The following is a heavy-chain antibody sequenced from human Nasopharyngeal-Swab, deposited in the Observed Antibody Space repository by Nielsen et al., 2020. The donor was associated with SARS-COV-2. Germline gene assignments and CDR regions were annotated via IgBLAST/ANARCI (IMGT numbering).Heavy chain of an antibody. CDR1: GYSFTSYW. D-gene: IGHD2/OR15-2a*01. Sequence: GESLKISCKGSGYSFTSYWIAWVRQKPGEGLEWMGIIYPGDSGTKYSPSFQGQVTISVDKSISTAYLHFSSLKASDTAMYYCARHMGYFHTSIWLDPWGQGTLVTVSS. V-gene: IGHV5-51*01. CDR2: IYPGDSGT. CDR3: ARHMGYFHTSIWLDP. J-gene: IGHJ5*02.